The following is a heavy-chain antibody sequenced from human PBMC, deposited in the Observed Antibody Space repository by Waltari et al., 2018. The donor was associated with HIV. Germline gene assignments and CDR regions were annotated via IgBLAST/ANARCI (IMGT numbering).Heavy chain of an antibody. Sequence: EVQLVESGGGLVQPGGSLRLSCAASGFTFSAYSMTWFRQAPGKGLEWVSYISSSSSTIYYADSVKGRFTISRDNAKNSLYLQMNSLRAEDTAVYYCARDPVYSGSSLVYYFDYWGQGTLVTVSS. CDR3: ARDPVYSGSSLVYYFDY. J-gene: IGHJ4*02. V-gene: IGHV3-48*01. D-gene: IGHD6-6*01. CDR1: GFTFSAYS. CDR2: ISSSSSTI.